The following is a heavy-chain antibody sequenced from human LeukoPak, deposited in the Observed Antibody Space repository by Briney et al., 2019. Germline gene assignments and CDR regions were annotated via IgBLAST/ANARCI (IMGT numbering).Heavy chain of an antibody. Sequence: GGSLRLSCAASGFTFSSYAMHWVRQAPGKGLEWVAVISFDGSNKYYADSVKGRFTISRDNSKNTLYLQMNSLRAEDTAVYYCARAFSYYDSSGHYDYWGQGTLVTVSS. J-gene: IGHJ4*02. V-gene: IGHV3-30*04. D-gene: IGHD3-22*01. CDR3: ARAFSYYDSSGHYDY. CDR1: GFTFSSYA. CDR2: ISFDGSNK.